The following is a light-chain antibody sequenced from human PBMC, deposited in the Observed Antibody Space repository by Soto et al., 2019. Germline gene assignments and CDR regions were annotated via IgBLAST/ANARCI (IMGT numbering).Light chain of an antibody. Sequence: DIQMTQSPTSLSASVGESVTSTCRASQGIGYNLAWYQQQPGKVPKVLIYTASTLHSGVPSRFSGSGSGTEFTLTINSLQPEDVATYFCQQDDSVPWSFGQGTRGEI. J-gene: IGKJ1*01. CDR3: QQDDSVPWS. V-gene: IGKV1-27*01. CDR1: QGIGYN. CDR2: TAS.